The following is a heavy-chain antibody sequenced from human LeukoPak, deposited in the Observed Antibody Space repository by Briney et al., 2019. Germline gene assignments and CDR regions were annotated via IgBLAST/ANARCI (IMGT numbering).Heavy chain of an antibody. CDR2: INTNTGNP. CDR3: ARVGRGIGDRPGGPGDY. V-gene: IGHV7-4-1*02. CDR1: GYTFTSYA. D-gene: IGHD6-6*01. Sequence: GASVKVSCKASGYTFTSYAMNWVRQAPGQGLEWMGWINTNTGNPTYAQGFTGRFVFSLDTSVSTAYLQISSLKAEDTAVYYCARVGRGIGDRPGGPGDYWGQGTLVTVSS. J-gene: IGHJ4*02.